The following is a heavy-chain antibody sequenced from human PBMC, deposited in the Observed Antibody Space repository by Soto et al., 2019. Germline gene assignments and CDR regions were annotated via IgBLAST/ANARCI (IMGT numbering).Heavy chain of an antibody. V-gene: IGHV3-48*03. J-gene: IGHJ5*02. Sequence: GWSLELSCAASGFPFSSYEMNWVRQAPGKGLEWVSYISSSGSTIYYADSVKGRSTISRDNAKNSLYLQMNSLRAEDTAVYYCARDTSHDYSPNWFDPWGQGTLVTVSS. D-gene: IGHD4-4*01. CDR2: ISSSGSTI. CDR3: ARDTSHDYSPNWFDP. CDR1: GFPFSSYE.